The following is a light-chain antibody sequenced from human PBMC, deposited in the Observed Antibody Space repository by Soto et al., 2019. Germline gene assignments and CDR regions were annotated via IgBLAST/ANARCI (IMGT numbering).Light chain of an antibody. V-gene: IGKV1-9*01. CDR3: QQLNTYPLT. Sequence: DIQLTQSPSFLSASVGERVSMTCRASQGISSYLAWYQQKPGKAPNLLIYAASTLESGVPSRFSGSESGTEFTLTISSLQPEDFATYYCQQLNTYPLTFGGGTKVDIK. CDR2: AAS. J-gene: IGKJ4*01. CDR1: QGISSY.